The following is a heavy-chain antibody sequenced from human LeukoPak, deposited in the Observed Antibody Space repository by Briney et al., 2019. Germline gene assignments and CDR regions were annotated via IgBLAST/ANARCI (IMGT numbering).Heavy chain of an antibody. CDR1: GFTFSNYA. V-gene: IGHV3-64*01. CDR2: ISTDGYTT. D-gene: IGHD3-16*01. CDR3: ARERARGESEFSH. Sequence: GGSLRLSCAASGFTFSNYAMHWVRQAPGKGLEYLSTISTDGYTTNYANSVKGRFTISRDNSKNTLYLQMGSLRAEDMAVYYCARERARGESEFSHWGQGTLVTVSS. J-gene: IGHJ4*02.